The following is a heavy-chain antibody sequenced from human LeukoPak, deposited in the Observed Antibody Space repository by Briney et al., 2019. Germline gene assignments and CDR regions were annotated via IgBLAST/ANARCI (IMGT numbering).Heavy chain of an antibody. Sequence: GGSLRLSCADSGITFSSYWMSWVRQAPGKGLEWVANIKQDGGEKYYVDSVKGRFTIPRDNAKNSLYLQMNNLRVEDTAVYYCARDGRPLDYWGQGTLVTVSS. CDR1: GITFSSYW. J-gene: IGHJ4*02. V-gene: IGHV3-7*03. CDR3: ARDGRPLDY. CDR2: IKQDGGEK.